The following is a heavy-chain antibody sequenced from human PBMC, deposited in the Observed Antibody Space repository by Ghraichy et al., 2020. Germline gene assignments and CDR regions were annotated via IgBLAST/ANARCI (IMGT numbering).Heavy chain of an antibody. CDR2: ISGSGGST. CDR1: GFTFSSYA. J-gene: IGHJ4*02. Sequence: GGSLRLSCVASGFTFSSYAMSWVRQAPGKGLEWVSAISGSGGSTYYADSVKGRFTISRDNSKNTLYLQMNSLRAEDTVVYYCAKDSDYDSSDRIDYWGQGTLVTVSS. CDR3: AKDSDYDSSDRIDY. V-gene: IGHV3-23*01. D-gene: IGHD3-22*01.